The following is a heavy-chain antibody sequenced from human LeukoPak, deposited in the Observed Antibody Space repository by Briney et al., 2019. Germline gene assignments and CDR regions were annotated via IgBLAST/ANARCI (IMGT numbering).Heavy chain of an antibody. CDR3: ARDENSYYMDV. CDR2: ISYSGSK. J-gene: IGHJ6*03. Sequence: PSETLSLTYAVSGVSISSGDYYWTWIRQPPGKGLEWIGYISYSGSKYYNPSLKSGITISLDTSKNQFSLKVTSVTAADTAVYYCARDENSYYMDVWGTGTTVTVSS. V-gene: IGHV4-30-4*08. CDR1: GVSISSGDYY.